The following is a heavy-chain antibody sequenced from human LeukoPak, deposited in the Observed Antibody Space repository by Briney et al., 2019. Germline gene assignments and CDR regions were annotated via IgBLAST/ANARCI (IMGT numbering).Heavy chain of an antibody. CDR1: GGSISSGDYY. J-gene: IGHJ4*02. V-gene: IGHV4-30-4*01. Sequence: SETLSLTCTVSGGSISSGDYYWSWIRQPPGKGLEWIGYIYYSGSTYYNPSLKSRVTISVDTSKNQFSLKLSSVTAADTAVYYCARGRGPLYGGNYIYFDYWGQGTLVTVSS. D-gene: IGHD4-23*01. CDR3: ARGRGPLYGGNYIYFDY. CDR2: IYYSGST.